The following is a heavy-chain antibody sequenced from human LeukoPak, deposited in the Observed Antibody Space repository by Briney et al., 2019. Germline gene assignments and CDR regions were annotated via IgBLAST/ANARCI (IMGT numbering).Heavy chain of an antibody. CDR3: AKKWFGKISGAFDI. D-gene: IGHD3-10*01. J-gene: IGHJ3*02. CDR2: ITSGTTYI. CDR1: GFTFSDYN. Sequence: GGSLRLSCAASGFTFSDYNMNWVRQSPEKGLEWVSSITSGTTYIYYADSVRGRFTLSRDNAKNSLYLQMNSLRAEDTAVYYCAKKWFGKISGAFDIWGQGTMVTVSS. V-gene: IGHV3-21*01.